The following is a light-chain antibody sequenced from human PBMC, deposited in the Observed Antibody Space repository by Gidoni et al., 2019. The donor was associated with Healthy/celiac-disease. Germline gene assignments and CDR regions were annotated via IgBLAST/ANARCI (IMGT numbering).Light chain of an antibody. CDR1: SSDVGGYNY. CDR2: EVS. Sequence: QYALTQPASVSGSPGQSITISCTGTSSDVGGYNYVSWYQQHPGKAPKRMIYEVSNRPSGVSNRFSGSKSGNTASLTISGLQAEDEAYYYCSSYTSSSTLVVFGGGTKLTVL. V-gene: IGLV2-14*01. J-gene: IGLJ2*01. CDR3: SSYTSSSTLVV.